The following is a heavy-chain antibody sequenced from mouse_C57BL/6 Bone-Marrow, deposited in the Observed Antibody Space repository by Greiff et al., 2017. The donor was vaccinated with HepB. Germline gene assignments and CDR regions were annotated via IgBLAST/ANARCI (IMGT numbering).Heavy chain of an antibody. CDR1: GFSLTSYA. Sequence: VKLMESGPGLVAPSQSLSITCTVSGFSLTSYAISWVRQPPGKGLEWLGVIWTGGGTNYNSALKSRLSISKDNSKSQVFLKMNSLQTDDTARYYCARNSRQLRLPSWFAYWGQGTLVTVSA. J-gene: IGHJ3*01. CDR2: IWTGGGT. V-gene: IGHV2-9-1*01. D-gene: IGHD3-2*02. CDR3: ARNSRQLRLPSWFAY.